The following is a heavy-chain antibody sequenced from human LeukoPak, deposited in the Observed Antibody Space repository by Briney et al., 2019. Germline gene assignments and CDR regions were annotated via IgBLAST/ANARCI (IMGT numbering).Heavy chain of an antibody. CDR2: IYYSGST. V-gene: IGHV4-59*01. CDR3: ARVVGIAAPGSYYYYYMDV. D-gene: IGHD6-13*01. CDR1: RGSLSDYF. J-gene: IGHJ6*03. Sequence: PSETLSLTCTVSRGSLSDYFWTWMRQPPGKGLEWIGYIYYSGSTNYNPSLKSRVTISVDTSKNQFSLKLSSVTAADTAVYYCARVVGIAAPGSYYYYYMDVWGKGTTVTVSS.